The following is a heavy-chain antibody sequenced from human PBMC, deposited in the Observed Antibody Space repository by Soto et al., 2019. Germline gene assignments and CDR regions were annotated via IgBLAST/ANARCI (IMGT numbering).Heavy chain of an antibody. D-gene: IGHD3-16*01. V-gene: IGHV4-34*01. CDR3: VRIRYQLPSSVLWLDP. J-gene: IGHJ5*02. CDR2: INHVGGT. Sequence: SETLSLTCAVYGGFLSESYWTWIRQPPGKGLEWIGEINHVGGTNYNPPLKSRVTMSVDTSQNQFSLRLISVTAADTAMYFCVRIRYQLPSSVLWLDPWGQGTPVTVSS. CDR1: GGFLSESY.